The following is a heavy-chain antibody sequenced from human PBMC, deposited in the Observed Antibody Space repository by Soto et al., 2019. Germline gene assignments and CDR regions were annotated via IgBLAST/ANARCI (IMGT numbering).Heavy chain of an antibody. CDR3: ARSSRSYFDY. V-gene: IGHV4-31*03. CDR1: GGSISRSGYF. CDR2: IYDSGST. Sequence: QVQLQESGPGLVKPSQTLSLTCTVSGGSISRSGYFWSWIRQHPGKGLEWIGYIYDSGSTYYNPSLKSRVSLSVDTSKNQFFLNLTSVTAADTAMYYCARSSRSYFDYWGQGTLVTVSS. J-gene: IGHJ4*02.